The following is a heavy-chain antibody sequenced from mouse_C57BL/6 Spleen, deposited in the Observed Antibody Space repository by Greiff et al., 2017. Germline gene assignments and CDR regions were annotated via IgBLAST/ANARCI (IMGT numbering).Heavy chain of an antibody. CDR1: GYAFSSYW. Sequence: VQLQQSGAELVKPGASVKISCKASGYAFSSYWMNWVKQRPGKGLEWIGQIYPGDGDTNYNGKFKGKATLTADKSSSTAYMQLSSLTSEDSAVYFCARSGYSNYEGYFEVWGTGTTVTVSS. D-gene: IGHD2-5*01. V-gene: IGHV1-80*01. CDR2: IYPGDGDT. CDR3: ARSGYSNYEGYFEV. J-gene: IGHJ1*03.